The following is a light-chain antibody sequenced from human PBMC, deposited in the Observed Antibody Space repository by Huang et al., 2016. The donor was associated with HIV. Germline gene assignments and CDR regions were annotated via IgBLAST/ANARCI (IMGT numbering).Light chain of an antibody. J-gene: IGKJ1*01. Sequence: DIQMTQSPSSLSASVGDSVTFTCRASQAITNSLAWYQQKPGKAPKLLLYAASILESGVPARFSGSGSGTDYTLTISSLQPEDFATYYCQQYYNIPRTFGQGTKVEVK. CDR2: AAS. V-gene: IGKV1-NL1*01. CDR3: QQYYNIPRT. CDR1: QAITNS.